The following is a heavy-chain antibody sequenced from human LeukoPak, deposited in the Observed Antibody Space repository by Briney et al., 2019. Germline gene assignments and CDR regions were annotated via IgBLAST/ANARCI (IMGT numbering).Heavy chain of an antibody. J-gene: IGHJ5*02. Sequence: SETLSLTCAVYGVSFSGYYWSWIRQPPGKGLEWIGEINHSGSTNYNPSLKSRVTISVDTSKNQFSLKLSSVTAADTAVYYCARDLLSGKVQYSGSYLNWFDPWGQGTLVTVSS. CDR2: INHSGST. V-gene: IGHV4-34*01. CDR1: GVSFSGYY. CDR3: ARDLLSGKVQYSGSYLNWFDP. D-gene: IGHD1-26*01.